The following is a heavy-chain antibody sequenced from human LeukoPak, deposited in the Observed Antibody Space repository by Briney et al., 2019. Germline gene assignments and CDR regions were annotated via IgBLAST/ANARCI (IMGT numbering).Heavy chain of an antibody. CDR3: ARDVGGSYFGDHEFDP. J-gene: IGHJ5*02. CDR1: GFTFSSYS. Sequence: PGGSLRLSCAASGFTFSSYSMNWVRQAPGKGLEWVSSISSSSSYIYYADSVKRRVTISRDNAKNSLYLQMNSLRAEDTAMYYCARDVGGSYFGDHEFDPWGQGALVTVSS. CDR2: ISSSSSYI. V-gene: IGHV3-21*01. D-gene: IGHD1-26*01.